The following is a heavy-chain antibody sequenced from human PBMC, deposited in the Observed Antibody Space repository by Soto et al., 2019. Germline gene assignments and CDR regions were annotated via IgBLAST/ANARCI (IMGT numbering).Heavy chain of an antibody. Sequence: GGSLRLSCAASGFTFDDYAMHWVRQAPGKGLEWVSLISGDGGSTYYADSVKARFTISRDNSKNSLYLQMNSLRTEDTALYYCAKSYYYDSSGYPDLYYFDYWGQGTLVTVSS. V-gene: IGHV3-43*02. CDR1: GFTFDDYA. D-gene: IGHD3-22*01. J-gene: IGHJ4*02. CDR2: ISGDGGST. CDR3: AKSYYYDSSGYPDLYYFDY.